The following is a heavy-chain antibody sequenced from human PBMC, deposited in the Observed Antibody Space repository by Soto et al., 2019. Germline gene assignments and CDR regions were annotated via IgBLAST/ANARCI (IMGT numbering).Heavy chain of an antibody. CDR2: VYYGGST. J-gene: IGHJ5*01. CDR3: ARERHFVAGTFWVDS. Sequence: QVQLQESGPGLVKPSQTLSLTCTVSGGSISSRGYYWTWIRQYPGMGMQNIGYVYYGGSTDYNPSVKSRLIISVDTSKSQFSLKLSSVTAADTAVYYCARERHFVAGTFWVDSWGQGTLVTVSS. CDR1: GGSISSRGYY. D-gene: IGHD6-19*01. V-gene: IGHV4-31*03.